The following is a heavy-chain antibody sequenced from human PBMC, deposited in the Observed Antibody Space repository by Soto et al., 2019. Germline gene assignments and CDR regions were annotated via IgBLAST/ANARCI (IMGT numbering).Heavy chain of an antibody. D-gene: IGHD5-12*01. V-gene: IGHV4-39*01. CDR2: IYFSGSGT. J-gene: IGHJ4*02. CDR1: GDFISNTTYY. CDR3: ASPRYSFGSGFYYRFDY. Sequence: SETLSLTCSVSGDFISNTTYYGGWVRQAPGKGLEWVGSIYFSGSGTYHYNPSLKSRVTISVDTPKNQFSLKLTSVTAADTAAHYRASPRYSFGSGFYYRFDYWGQGTRVTVSS.